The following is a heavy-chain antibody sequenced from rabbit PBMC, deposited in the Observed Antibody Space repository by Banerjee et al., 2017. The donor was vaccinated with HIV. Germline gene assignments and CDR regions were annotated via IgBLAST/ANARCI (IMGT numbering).Heavy chain of an antibody. V-gene: IGHV1S7*01. D-gene: IGHD4-1*01. J-gene: IGHJ4*01. Sequence: QLVESGGGLVQPGGSLKLSCKASGFIFSSYSMTWVRQAPGKGLEWIGYIDPVFGGTYYASWVNGRVTISSHNAQNTLYLQLNSLTAADTATYFCVRDYYTSDGDDDYGIFKLWGPGTLVTVS. CDR1: GFIFSSYS. CDR2: IDPVFGGT. CDR3: VRDYYTSDGDDDYGIFKL.